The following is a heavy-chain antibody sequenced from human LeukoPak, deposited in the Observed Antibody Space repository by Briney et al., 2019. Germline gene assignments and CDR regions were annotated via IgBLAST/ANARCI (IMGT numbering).Heavy chain of an antibody. D-gene: IGHD3-10*01. V-gene: IGHV3-30*18. Sequence: GRSLRLSCAASGFTFSSYGMHWVRQAPGKGLEWVAAISYDGSNKYYADSVKGRFTISRDNSKNTLYLQMNSLRAEDTAVYYCAKLPVGSGGDGYHYWGQGTLVIVSS. CDR2: ISYDGSNK. CDR3: AKLPVGSGGDGYHY. J-gene: IGHJ4*02. CDR1: GFTFSSYG.